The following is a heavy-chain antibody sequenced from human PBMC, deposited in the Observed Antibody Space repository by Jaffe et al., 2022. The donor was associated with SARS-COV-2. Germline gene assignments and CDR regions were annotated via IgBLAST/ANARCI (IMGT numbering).Heavy chain of an antibody. CDR2: IKQDGSEK. V-gene: IGHV3-7*03. Sequence: EVQLVESGGGLVQPGGSLRLSCAASGFTFSSYWMSWVRQAPGKGLEWVANIKQDGSEKYYVDSVKGRFTISRDNAKNSLYLQMNSLRAEDTAVYYCARETTVTDDNYYYYYGMDVWGQGTTVTVSS. D-gene: IGHD4-17*01. CDR1: GFTFSSYW. J-gene: IGHJ6*02. CDR3: ARETTVTDDNYYYYYGMDV.